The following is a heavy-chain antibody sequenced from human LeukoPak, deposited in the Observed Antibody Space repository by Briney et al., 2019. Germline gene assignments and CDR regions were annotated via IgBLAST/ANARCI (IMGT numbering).Heavy chain of an antibody. V-gene: IGHV4-34*01. CDR2: INHSGST. CDR1: GFTFSSYS. D-gene: IGHD3-22*01. Sequence: GSLRLSCAASGFTFSSYSMNWVRQPPGKGLEWIGEINHSGSTNYNPSLKSRVTISVDTSKNQFSLKLSSVTAADTAVYYCARMVVPVVVIGFDYWGQGTLVTVSS. J-gene: IGHJ4*02. CDR3: ARMVVPVVVIGFDY.